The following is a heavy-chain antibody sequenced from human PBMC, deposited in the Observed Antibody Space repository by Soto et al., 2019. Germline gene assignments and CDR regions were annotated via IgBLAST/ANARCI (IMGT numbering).Heavy chain of an antibody. J-gene: IGHJ4*02. CDR1: VFTFSCHA. CDR3: ATALQFSRWLSAQTFDY. D-gene: IGHD6-19*01. Sequence: EVQLLESGGGLVQPGGSLRLSCADSVFTFSCHAVSWVRHAPGKGLECVSSITGSGDSTYYADSVKGRFTISRDKSKSTLYLQMNSLRAEDTAVYYCATALQFSRWLSAQTFDYWGQGTQVTVSS. CDR2: ITGSGDST. V-gene: IGHV3-23*01.